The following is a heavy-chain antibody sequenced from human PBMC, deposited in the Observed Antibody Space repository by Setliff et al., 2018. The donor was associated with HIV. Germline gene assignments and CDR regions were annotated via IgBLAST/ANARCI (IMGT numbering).Heavy chain of an antibody. V-gene: IGHV3-7*03. Sequence: PGGSLRLSCAASGFTFSSHWMSWVRQAPGKGLEWVANIKQDESEEWYADSVKGRFTSSRDNTKNSLYLQINSLRAEDTAVYYCARDVSYYDISGYYLADFWGQGTLVTVSS. CDR2: IKQDESEE. J-gene: IGHJ4*02. D-gene: IGHD3-22*01. CDR3: ARDVSYYDISGYYLADF. CDR1: GFTFSSHW.